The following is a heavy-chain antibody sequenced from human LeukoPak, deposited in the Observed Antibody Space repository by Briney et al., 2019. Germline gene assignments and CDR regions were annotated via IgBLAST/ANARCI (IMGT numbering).Heavy chain of an antibody. CDR2: ISGSGGST. CDR3: AKGTLSYSAYYYDSSGYDRRDDAFDI. V-gene: IGHV3-23*01. J-gene: IGHJ3*02. D-gene: IGHD3-22*01. CDR1: GFTFSSYA. Sequence: PGGSLRLSCAASGFTFSSYAMSWVRQAPGKGLEWVSAISGSGGSTYYADSVKGRFTISRDNSKNTLYLQMNSLRAEDTAVYYCAKGTLSYSAYYYDSSGYDRRDDAFDIWGQGTMVTVSS.